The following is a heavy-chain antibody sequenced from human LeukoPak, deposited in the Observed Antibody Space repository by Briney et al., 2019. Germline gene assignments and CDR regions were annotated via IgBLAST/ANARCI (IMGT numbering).Heavy chain of an antibody. CDR3: ARQSSGWYRDWDY. CDR1: GGSISSSSYY. Sequence: SETLSPTCTVSGGSISSSSYYWGWIHQPPGKGLEWIGSIYYSGSTYYNPSLKSRVTISVDTSKNQFSLKLSSVTAADTAVYYCARQSSGWYRDWDYWGQGTLVTVSS. J-gene: IGHJ4*02. CDR2: IYYSGST. V-gene: IGHV4-39*01. D-gene: IGHD6-19*01.